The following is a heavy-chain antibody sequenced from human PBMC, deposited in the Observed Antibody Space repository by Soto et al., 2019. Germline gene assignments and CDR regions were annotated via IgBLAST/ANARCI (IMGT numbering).Heavy chain of an antibody. D-gene: IGHD2-21*02. CDR3: ARDDASYCGGDCYRYFYYGMDV. Sequence: SVKVSCKASGGTFSNHAISWVRQAPGQGLEWVGGIIPIFPTADYAQRFQGRVTITADDSKTTVYMELSGLRSEDTAMYYCARDDASYCGGDCYRYFYYGMDVWGQGTTVTVSS. J-gene: IGHJ6*02. V-gene: IGHV1-69*13. CDR2: IIPIFPTA. CDR1: GGTFSNHA.